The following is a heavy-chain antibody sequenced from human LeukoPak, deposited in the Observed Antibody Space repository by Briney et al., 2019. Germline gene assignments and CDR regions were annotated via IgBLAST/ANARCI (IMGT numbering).Heavy chain of an antibody. CDR1: GFTFSNFW. Sequence: GGSLRLSCTASGFTFSNFWMGWVRQAPGKGLEWVANIKQDETEKFYLGSVKGRLTISRDNTKNSLYLQMNSLRAEDTAVFYCARDQYDTWSRRGNFDSWGQGTLVIVSS. CDR3: ARDQYDTWSRRGNFDS. J-gene: IGHJ4*02. CDR2: IKQDETEK. V-gene: IGHV3-7*03. D-gene: IGHD3-3*01.